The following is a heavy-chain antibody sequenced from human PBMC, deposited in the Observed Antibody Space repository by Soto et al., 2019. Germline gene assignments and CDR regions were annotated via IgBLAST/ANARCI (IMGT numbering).Heavy chain of an antibody. V-gene: IGHV3-7*01. D-gene: IGHD3-22*01. Sequence: EVQLVESGGALVQPGGTLRLSCAASGFTFGRHWMSWVRQAPGKGLEWVANIKQNGAETYYAHPVQGRFTISRDNIKSILYLQMSGLRGDDTAVYSCARVPYDSTGYFTDYWGQGTLFSVSS. CDR3: ARVPYDSTGYFTDY. J-gene: IGHJ4*02. CDR1: GFTFGRHW. CDR2: IKQNGAET.